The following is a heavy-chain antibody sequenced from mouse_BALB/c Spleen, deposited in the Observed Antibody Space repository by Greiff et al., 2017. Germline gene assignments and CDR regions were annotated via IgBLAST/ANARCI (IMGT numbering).Heavy chain of an antibody. V-gene: IGHV5-12-2*01. D-gene: IGHD1-1*01. CDR2: ISNGGGST. Sequence: EVQLVESGGGLVQPGGSLKLSCAASGFTFSSYTMSWVRQTPEKRLEWVAYISNGGGSTYYPDTVKGRFTISRDNAKNTLYLQMSSLKSEDTAMYYCARTTVVATDYWGQGTSVTVSS. J-gene: IGHJ4*01. CDR3: ARTTVVATDY. CDR1: GFTFSSYT.